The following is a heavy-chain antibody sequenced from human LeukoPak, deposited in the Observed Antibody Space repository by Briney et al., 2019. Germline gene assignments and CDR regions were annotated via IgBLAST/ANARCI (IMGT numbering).Heavy chain of an antibody. CDR3: GSCSGGSCHSGWFDP. D-gene: IGHD2-15*01. V-gene: IGHV3-23*01. J-gene: IGHJ5*02. CDR1: GFTFSSYA. CDR2: ISGSGGST. Sequence: SGGSLRLSCAASGFTFSSYAMSWVRQAPGKGLEWVSAISGSGGSTYYADSVKGRFTISRDNSKNTLYLQMNSLRAEDTAVYYCGSCSGGSCHSGWFDPWGQGTLVTVSS.